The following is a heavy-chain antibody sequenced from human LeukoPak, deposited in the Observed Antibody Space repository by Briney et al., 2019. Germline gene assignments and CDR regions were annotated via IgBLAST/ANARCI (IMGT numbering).Heavy chain of an antibody. CDR3: AKDHRRYAPLNYYYCGMDV. J-gene: IGHJ6*02. V-gene: IGHV3-23*01. CDR1: GFTFSSYA. Sequence: GGSLRLSCAASGFTFSSYAMSWVRQAPGKGLEWVSAISASSGNTYYADSVKGRFTISRDNSKNTLYLQMNSLRAEDTAVYYCAKDHRRYAPLNYYYCGMDVWGQGTTVTVSS. D-gene: IGHD5-12*01. CDR2: ISASSGNT.